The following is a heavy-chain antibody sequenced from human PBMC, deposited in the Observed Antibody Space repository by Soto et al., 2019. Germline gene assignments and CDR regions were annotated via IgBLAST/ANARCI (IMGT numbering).Heavy chain of an antibody. CDR2: IYYSGST. CDR1: GGSISSGDHY. J-gene: IGHJ6*02. V-gene: IGHV4-30-4*01. D-gene: IGHD4-4*01. CDR3: ARGGTTVSLYYYYGMDV. Sequence: SETLSLTCTVSGGSISSGDHYWSWIRQPPGKGLEWIGYIYYSGSTYYNPSLKSRVTISVDTSKNQFSLKLSSVTAADTAVYYCARGGTTVSLYYYYGMDVWGQGTTVTVSS.